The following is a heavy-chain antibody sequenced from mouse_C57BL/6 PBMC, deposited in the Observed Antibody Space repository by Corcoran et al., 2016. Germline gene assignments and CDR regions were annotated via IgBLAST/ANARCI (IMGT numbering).Heavy chain of an antibody. V-gene: IGHV1-19*01. CDR2: INPYNGGT. Sequence: EVQLQQSGPVLVKPGASVKMSCKASGYTFTDYYMNWVKQSHGKSLEWIGVINPYNGGTSYNQKFKGKATLTVDKSSSTAYMELNSLTSEDSAVYYCAPYYYGSSWYFNVWGTGTTVTVSS. CDR3: APYYYGSSWYFNV. CDR1: GYTFTDYY. D-gene: IGHD1-1*01. J-gene: IGHJ1*03.